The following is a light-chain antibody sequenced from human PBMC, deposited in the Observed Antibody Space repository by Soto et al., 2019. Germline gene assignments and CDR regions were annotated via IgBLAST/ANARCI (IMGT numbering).Light chain of an antibody. CDR1: SSDVGSYNY. V-gene: IGLV2-8*01. CDR2: EVS. Sequence: QSALTQPPSASGSPGQSVTISCNGTSSDVGSYNYVSWYQQHPGRAPKLMIYEVSKRPSGVPDRFSGSKSGNTASLTVSGLQTEDEADYYCSSYAGSNNQVFGTGTKVTVL. CDR3: SSYAGSNNQV. J-gene: IGLJ1*01.